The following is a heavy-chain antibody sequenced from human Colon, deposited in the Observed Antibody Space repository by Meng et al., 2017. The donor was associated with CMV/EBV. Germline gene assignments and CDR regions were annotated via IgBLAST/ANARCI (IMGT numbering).Heavy chain of an antibody. Sequence: ASVKVSCKASGYTFTSYDINWVRQATGQGLEWMGWMNPNSGNTGYAQKFQGRVTMTRNTSISTAYMELSSLRSEYTAVYYCARARAAPYNWFDPWGQGTLVTVSS. CDR2: MNPNSGNT. CDR1: GYTFTSYD. V-gene: IGHV1-8*01. J-gene: IGHJ5*02. CDR3: ARARAAPYNWFDP. D-gene: IGHD2-15*01.